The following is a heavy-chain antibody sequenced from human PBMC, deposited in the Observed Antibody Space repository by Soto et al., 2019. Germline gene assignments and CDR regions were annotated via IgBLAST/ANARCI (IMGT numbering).Heavy chain of an antibody. V-gene: IGHV3-33*01. J-gene: IGHJ4*02. D-gene: IGHD3-3*01. Sequence: QMHLEESGGGVVQPGRSLTLSCVASGFTSTSYGIHWVRQAPGKGLEWVAVIWYDGSNKYYGDSVKGRFSISRDNSKNTVYLQMNSLRAEDTAVYYCARDRRFLEWLDYWGQGTLVSVSS. CDR1: GFTSTSYG. CDR2: IWYDGSNK. CDR3: ARDRRFLEWLDY.